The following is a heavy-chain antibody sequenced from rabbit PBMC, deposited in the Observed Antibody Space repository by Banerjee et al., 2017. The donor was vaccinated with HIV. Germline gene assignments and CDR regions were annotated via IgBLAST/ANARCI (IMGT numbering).Heavy chain of an antibody. D-gene: IGHD6-1*01. V-gene: IGHV1S40*01. CDR2: VVAGSGTTT. CDR3: ARAGAIGDADASLNL. Sequence: QSLEESGGDLVKPEGSLTLTCTASGFTISSSYYMCWVRQAPGKGLEWIACVVAGSGTTTYYASWVNGRFTISKTSSTTVTLQATSLTAADTATYFCARAGAIGDADASLNLWGPGTLVTV. J-gene: IGHJ4*01. CDR1: GFTISSSYY.